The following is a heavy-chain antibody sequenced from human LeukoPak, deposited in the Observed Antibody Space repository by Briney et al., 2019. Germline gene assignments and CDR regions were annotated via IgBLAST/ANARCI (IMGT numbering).Heavy chain of an antibody. Sequence: PGGSLRLSCAASGFTFSSYAMSWVRQAPGKGLEWVSAISGSGGSTYYADSVKGLFTISRDNSKNTLYLQMNSLRAEDTAIYYCAKGAGGSSYYYDSSSPYWGQGTLVTVSS. D-gene: IGHD3-22*01. J-gene: IGHJ4*02. CDR3: AKGAGGSSYYYDSSSPY. V-gene: IGHV3-23*01. CDR1: GFTFSSYA. CDR2: ISGSGGST.